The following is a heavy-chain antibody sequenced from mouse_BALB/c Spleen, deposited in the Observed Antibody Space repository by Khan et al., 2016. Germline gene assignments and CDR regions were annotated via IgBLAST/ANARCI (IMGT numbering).Heavy chain of an antibody. J-gene: IGHJ4*01. CDR2: ISHSGST. CDR1: GDSITSGY. D-gene: IGHD1-1*01. CDR3: ASYDGSNDVGGMDY. Sequence: EVQLQESGPSLVKLSQTLSLTCSVTGDSITSGYWNWIRKFPGNKLEYMGYISHSGSTYYNPSLKSRISITRDTSKNQYYLQLNSVTTEDTATYYCASYDGSNDVGGMDYWGQGTSVTVSS. V-gene: IGHV3-8*02.